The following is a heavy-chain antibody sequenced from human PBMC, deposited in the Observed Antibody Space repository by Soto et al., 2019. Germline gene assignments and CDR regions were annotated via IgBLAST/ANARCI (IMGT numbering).Heavy chain of an antibody. Sequence: LSLTCAVSGGSISSGGYSWSWIRQPPGKGLEWIGYIYHSGSTYYNPSLKSRVTISVDRSKNQFSLKLSSVTAADTAVYYCATQGPPYDRVFNGMDVWGQGTTVTVSS. J-gene: IGHJ6*02. D-gene: IGHD3-9*01. CDR1: GGSISSGGYS. CDR3: ATQGPPYDRVFNGMDV. CDR2: IYHSGST. V-gene: IGHV4-30-2*01.